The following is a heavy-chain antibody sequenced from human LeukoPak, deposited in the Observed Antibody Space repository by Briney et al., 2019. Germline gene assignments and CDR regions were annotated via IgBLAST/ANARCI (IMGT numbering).Heavy chain of an antibody. V-gene: IGHV1-69*01. CDR2: IIPIFGTA. CDR1: GGTFSSYA. CDR3: ARDRVDTAMVTSYYGMDV. J-gene: IGHJ6*02. Sequence: SVTVSCKASGGTFSSYAISWVRQAPGQGLEWMGGIIPIFGTANYAQKFQGRVTITADESTSTAYMELSSLRSEDTAVYYCARDRVDTAMVTSYYGMDVWGQGTTVTVSS. D-gene: IGHD5-18*01.